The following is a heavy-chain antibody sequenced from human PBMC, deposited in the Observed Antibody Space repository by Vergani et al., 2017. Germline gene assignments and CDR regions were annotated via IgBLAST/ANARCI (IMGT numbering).Heavy chain of an antibody. J-gene: IGHJ6*02. CDR3: ARPRLPAASYYYYGMDV. CDR2: INPNSGGT. Sequence: QVQLVQSGAEVKKPGASVKVSCKASGYTFTGYYMHWVRQAPGQGLEWMGWINPNSGGTNYAQKFQGRVTMTRDTSISTAYMELSRLRSDDTAVYYCARPRLPAASYYYYGMDVWGQGTTVTVSS. CDR1: GYTFTGYY. D-gene: IGHD2-2*01. V-gene: IGHV1-2*02.